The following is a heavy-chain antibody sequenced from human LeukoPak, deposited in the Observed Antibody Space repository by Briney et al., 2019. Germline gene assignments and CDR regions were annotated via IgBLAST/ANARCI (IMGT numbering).Heavy chain of an antibody. CDR3: ARRVGQQLLSFDY. Sequence: ASVTVSSMPSVYTFIAYFLHWVRPAPGQGLEWVGWINPNSGGTNYAQKFQGRVTMTRDTSISTAYMELSRLRSDDTAVYYCARRVGQQLLSFDYWGQGTLVTVSS. V-gene: IGHV1-2*02. CDR1: VYTFIAYF. CDR2: INPNSGGT. J-gene: IGHJ4*02. D-gene: IGHD6-13*01.